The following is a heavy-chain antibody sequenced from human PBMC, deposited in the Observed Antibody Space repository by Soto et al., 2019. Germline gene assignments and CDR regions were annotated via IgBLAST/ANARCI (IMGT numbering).Heavy chain of an antibody. V-gene: IGHV4-34*01. CDR2: INHSGST. D-gene: IGHD6-19*01. J-gene: IGHJ4*02. CDR1: GGSFSGYY. Sequence: NPSKTLSLTCAVYGGSFSGYYWTWIRRPPGTGLEWIGEINHSGSTNYNPSLKSRVTMSVDTSKNQFSLKVSSVTAADTAVYYCARGERKPQWDYWGQGTLVTVSS. CDR3: ARGERKPQWDY.